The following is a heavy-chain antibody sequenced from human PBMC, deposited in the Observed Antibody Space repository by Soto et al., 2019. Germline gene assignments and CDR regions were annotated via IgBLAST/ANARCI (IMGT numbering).Heavy chain of an antibody. CDR2: IRSKANSYAT. D-gene: IGHD5-18*01. CDR3: TRRPNVDTGYGPKYYYYYGMDV. Sequence: GGSLRLSCAASGFTFSGSAMHWVRQASGKGLEWVGRIRSKANSYATAYAASVKGRFTISRDDSKNTAYLQMNSLKTEDTAVYYCTRRPNVDTGYGPKYYYYYGMDVWGQGTTVTVSS. CDR1: GFTFSGSA. V-gene: IGHV3-73*01. J-gene: IGHJ6*02.